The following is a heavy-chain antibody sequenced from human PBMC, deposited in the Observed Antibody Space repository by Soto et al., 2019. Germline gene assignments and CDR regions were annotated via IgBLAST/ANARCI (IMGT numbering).Heavy chain of an antibody. Sequence: ASVKVSCKASGYTFTSYGISWVRQAPGQRLEWMGWISAYNSNTNYALNLQSRVTMTTDTSTSTSYMELRSLSSDDTAVYYCAWPPELRYFGNQNNCFDPWGQRTLVTVSS. V-gene: IGHV1-18*01. CDR3: AWPPELRYFGNQNNCFDP. D-gene: IGHD3-9*01. CDR2: ISAYNSNT. J-gene: IGHJ5*02. CDR1: GYTFTSYG.